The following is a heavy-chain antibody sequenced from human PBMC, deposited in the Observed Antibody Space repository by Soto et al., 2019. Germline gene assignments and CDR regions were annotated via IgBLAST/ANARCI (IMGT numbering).Heavy chain of an antibody. CDR1: GFTFSNAW. Sequence: GGSLRLSCAASGFTFSNAWMNWVRQAPGKGLEWVGRIKSKTDGGTTDYAAPVKGRFTISRDDSKNTLYLQMNSLKTEDTAVYYCTTDSERDHDYGDYEAPYYFDYWGQGTLVTVSS. J-gene: IGHJ4*02. CDR3: TTDSERDHDYGDYEAPYYFDY. CDR2: IKSKTDGGTT. D-gene: IGHD4-17*01. V-gene: IGHV3-15*07.